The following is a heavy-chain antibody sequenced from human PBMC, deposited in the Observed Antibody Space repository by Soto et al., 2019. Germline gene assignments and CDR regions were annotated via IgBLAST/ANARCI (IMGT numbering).Heavy chain of an antibody. J-gene: IGHJ4*02. Sequence: SVTVSCKASGGTFSSYAISWVRQAPGQGLEWMGGIIPIFGTANYAQKFQGRVTITADKSTSTAYMELSSLRSEDTAVYYCARSLDCSSTSCYFGAWFDYWGQGTLVTVSS. V-gene: IGHV1-69*06. CDR1: GGTFSSYA. CDR2: IIPIFGTA. CDR3: ARSLDCSSTSCYFGAWFDY. D-gene: IGHD2-2*01.